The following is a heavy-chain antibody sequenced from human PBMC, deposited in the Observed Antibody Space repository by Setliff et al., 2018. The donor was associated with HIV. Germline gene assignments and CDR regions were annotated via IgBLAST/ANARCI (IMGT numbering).Heavy chain of an antibody. D-gene: IGHD5-12*01. V-gene: IGHV4-4*08. CDR3: VRGGTGWLRGLFDY. Sequence: SETLSLTCDVSGGSISDFYWSWIRQSPRWGLEWIGYVHTSGSSNYNLSLKSRATISVDTSTNQFSLKLTSLTAADTAVCYCVRGGTGWLRGLFDYWGRGILVTVSS. CDR1: GGSISDFY. J-gene: IGHJ4*02. CDR2: VHTSGSS.